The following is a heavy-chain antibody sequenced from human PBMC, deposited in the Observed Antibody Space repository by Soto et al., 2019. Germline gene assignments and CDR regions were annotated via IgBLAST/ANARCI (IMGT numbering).Heavy chain of an antibody. J-gene: IGHJ4*02. D-gene: IGHD3-10*01. V-gene: IGHV3-74*01. Sequence: GGSLRLSCAASGFTFSSYWMHWVRQAPGKGLVWVSRINSDGSSTSYADSVKGRFTISRDNAKNTLYLQMNSLRAEDTAVYYCASVPYYYGSGSYYNVHWGQGTLVTVSS. CDR3: ASVPYYYGSGSYYNVH. CDR1: GFTFSSYW. CDR2: INSDGSST.